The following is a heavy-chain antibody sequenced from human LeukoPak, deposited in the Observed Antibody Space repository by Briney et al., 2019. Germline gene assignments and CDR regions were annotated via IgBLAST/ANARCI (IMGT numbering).Heavy chain of an antibody. D-gene: IGHD4-23*01. CDR2: ISAYNGKT. Sequence: ASVKVSCKASGYTFTSYGFSWVRQSPGQGLEGMAWISAYNGKTNYAQNFQGRVTMTTDTSTSTAYMELRSLRSDDTAAYYCARFSDYGGNSGFDYWGQGTLVTVPS. CDR3: ARFSDYGGNSGFDY. J-gene: IGHJ4*02. V-gene: IGHV1-18*01. CDR1: GYTFTSYG.